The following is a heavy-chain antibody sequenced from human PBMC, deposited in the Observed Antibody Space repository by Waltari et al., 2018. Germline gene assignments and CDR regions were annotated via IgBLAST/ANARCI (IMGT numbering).Heavy chain of an antibody. J-gene: IGHJ6*02. CDR3: ARGVVYYYYGMDV. Sequence: QVQLQESGPGLVKPSETLSLTCTVSGGSISSHYWSWIRQPPGKGLEWIGYIYYSGRTNYNPSLKSRVTISVDTSKNQFSLKLSSVTAADTAVYYCARGVVYYYYGMDVWGQGTTVTVSS. V-gene: IGHV4-59*11. CDR1: GGSISSHY. CDR2: IYYSGRT. D-gene: IGHD2-15*01.